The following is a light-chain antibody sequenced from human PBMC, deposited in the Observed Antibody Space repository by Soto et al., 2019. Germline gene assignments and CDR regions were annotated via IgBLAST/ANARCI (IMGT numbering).Light chain of an antibody. J-gene: IGLJ2*01. CDR2: EGS. CDR3: CSYAGIHVV. CDR1: SSDVGSYNL. V-gene: IGLV2-23*01. Sequence: QSVLTQPASVSGSPGQSITISCTGTSSDVGSYNLVSWYQQHPGKAPKLMIYEGSKRPSGVSNRFSGSKSGNTASLTISGFQAEDEADYYCCSYAGIHVVFGGGTKLTVL.